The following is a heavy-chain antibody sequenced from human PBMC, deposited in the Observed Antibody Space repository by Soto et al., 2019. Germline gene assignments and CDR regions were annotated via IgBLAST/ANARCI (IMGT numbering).Heavy chain of an antibody. J-gene: IGHJ3*02. V-gene: IGHV3-53*02. CDR1: GFTVSSNY. CDR2: IYTGGST. CDR3: ARVGAGEYAFDS. D-gene: IGHD3-10*01. Sequence: EVQLVETGGGLLQPGASLRLSCAASGFTVSSNYMSWVRQAPGKGLEWVSVIYTGGSTYYADSVKGRFTISRNNSKNTLYLQMNSLRAEDTAVYYGARVGAGEYAFDSWGQGTMVTVSS.